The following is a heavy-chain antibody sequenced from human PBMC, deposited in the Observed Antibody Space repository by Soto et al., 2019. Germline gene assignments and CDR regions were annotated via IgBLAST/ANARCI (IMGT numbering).Heavy chain of an antibody. Sequence: QLLESGGASVQPGGSLRLSCVASGFTFKAYAMGWVRQAPGRGLEWVSSITATNGNTYYADSVRGRFTISRDNSRNPLFLQMNGLRPEDSALYYCAKDEGTSSTVFDYWGQGTRVTVPS. CDR1: GFTFKAYA. CDR2: ITATNGNT. CDR3: AKDEGTSSTVFDY. V-gene: IGHV3-23*01. J-gene: IGHJ4*02. D-gene: IGHD4-4*01.